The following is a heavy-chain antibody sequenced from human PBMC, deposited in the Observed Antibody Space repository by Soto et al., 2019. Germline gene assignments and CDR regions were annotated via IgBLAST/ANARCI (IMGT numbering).Heavy chain of an antibody. J-gene: IGHJ3*02. CDR3: ARDSPAGGITGTTEAFDI. V-gene: IGHV3-21*01. CDR2: ISSSSSYI. Sequence: GGSLRLSCAASGFTFSSYSMNWVRQAPGKGLEWVSSISSSSSYIYYADSVKGRFTISRDNAKNSLYLQMNSLRAEDTAVYYCARDSPAGGITGTTEAFDIWRQGTMVTVSS. D-gene: IGHD1-7*01. CDR1: GFTFSSYS.